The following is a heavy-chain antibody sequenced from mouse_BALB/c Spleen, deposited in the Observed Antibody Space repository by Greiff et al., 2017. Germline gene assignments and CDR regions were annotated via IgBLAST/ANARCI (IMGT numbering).Heavy chain of an antibody. V-gene: IGHV3-2*02. CDR1: GYSITSDYA. J-gene: IGHJ1*01. Sequence: EVQLQESGPGLVKPSQSLSLTCTVTGYSITSDYAWNWIRQFPGNKLEWMGYISYSGSTSYNPSLKSRISITRDTSKNQFFLQLNSVTTEDTATYYCARGGEYFDVWGAGTTVTVSS. CDR3: ARGGEYFDV. CDR2: ISYSGST.